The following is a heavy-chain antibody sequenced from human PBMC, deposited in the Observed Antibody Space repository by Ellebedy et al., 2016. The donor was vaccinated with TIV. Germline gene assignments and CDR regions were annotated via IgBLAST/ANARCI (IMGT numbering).Heavy chain of an antibody. CDR3: ATDGSYGDYLSPTHAFVI. CDR1: GFSFRSYW. Sequence: GGSLRLSCGASGFSFRSYWMTWDRQAPGKGLEWVANIKQDGSEKYFVDSVKGRFTISRDNAKNSLYLHLNSLRAEDTAMYYCATDGSYGDYLSPTHAFVIWGQGTMVTVSS. J-gene: IGHJ3*02. CDR2: IKQDGSEK. V-gene: IGHV3-7*01. D-gene: IGHD4-17*01.